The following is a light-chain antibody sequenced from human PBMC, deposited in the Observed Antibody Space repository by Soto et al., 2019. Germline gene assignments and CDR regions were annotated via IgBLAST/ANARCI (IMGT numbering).Light chain of an antibody. CDR2: GAS. CDR1: QSVSSTY. V-gene: IGKV3-20*01. J-gene: IGKJ2*01. Sequence: EIVLTQSPGTLSLSPGERATLSCRPSQSVSSTYLAWYQQKPAQAPRLLISGASNRAAGVPDRFSGSGSGTDFTLTISRLEPEDFAVYYCQYYGSSYTFGQGTRLEIK. CDR3: QYYGSSYT.